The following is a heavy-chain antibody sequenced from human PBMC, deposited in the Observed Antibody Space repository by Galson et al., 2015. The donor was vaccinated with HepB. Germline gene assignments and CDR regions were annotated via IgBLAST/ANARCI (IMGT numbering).Heavy chain of an antibody. CDR1: GFTFSSYG. V-gene: IGHV3-48*02. CDR3: VSYIPGYSGRGS. D-gene: IGHD5-12*01. J-gene: IGHJ5*02. Sequence: SLRLSCAASGFTFSSYGMNWVRQAPGKGLEWVSYINRGSSIINYADSVKGRFTISRDNAKNSLYLQMNSLRDDDTAVYYCVSYIPGYSGRGSWGQGILVTVSS. CDR2: INRGSSII.